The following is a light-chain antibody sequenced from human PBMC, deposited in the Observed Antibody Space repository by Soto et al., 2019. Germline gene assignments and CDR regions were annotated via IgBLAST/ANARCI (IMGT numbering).Light chain of an antibody. CDR3: QQYYNWHRT. CDR1: QSFLNSY. V-gene: IGKV3-20*01. CDR2: GAA. J-gene: IGKJ1*01. Sequence: EIVLTQSPGTLSLSPGERATLSCRASQSFLNSYLNWYQQKTGQAPRRLIFGAAIRAAGIPDRFSGSGSGTDFTLTISSLQPEDFAVYYCQQYYNWHRTFGQGTKVDI.